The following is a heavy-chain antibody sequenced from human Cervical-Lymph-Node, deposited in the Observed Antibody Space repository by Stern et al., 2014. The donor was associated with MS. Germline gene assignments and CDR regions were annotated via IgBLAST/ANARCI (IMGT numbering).Heavy chain of an antibody. CDR1: GSSFTDYA. CDR3: ARGGPLGVGATKAFDF. J-gene: IGHJ3*01. Sequence: QVQLVQSGAEVKKPGASVKVSCKASGSSFTDYAISWVRQAPGQGLEWMGWLRRNDGNTHDAQNLQGRVTMTTDTSTNTAYMELTNLGSNDTAVYYCARGGPLGVGATKAFDFWGQGTLVTVSS. V-gene: IGHV1-18*04. CDR2: LRRNDGNT. D-gene: IGHD1-26*01.